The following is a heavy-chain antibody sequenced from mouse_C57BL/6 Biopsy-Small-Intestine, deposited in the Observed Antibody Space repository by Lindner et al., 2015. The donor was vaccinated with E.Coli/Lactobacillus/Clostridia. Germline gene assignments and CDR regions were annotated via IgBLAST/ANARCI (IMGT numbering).Heavy chain of an antibody. CDR3: VRGERGDFDY. CDR1: GYAVSTYW. J-gene: IGHJ2*01. V-gene: IGHV1-80*01. Sequence: VQLQESGAELVKPGASLKISCKASGYAVSTYWMNWVKQRPGRGLEWIGQIYPGDGDTDYNGNFKDKATLTADKSSSTAYMQLSSLASEDSAVYFCVRGERGDFDYWGQGTTLTVSS. CDR2: IYPGDGDT.